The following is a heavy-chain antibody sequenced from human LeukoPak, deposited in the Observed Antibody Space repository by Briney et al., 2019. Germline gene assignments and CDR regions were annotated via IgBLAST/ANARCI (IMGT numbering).Heavy chain of an antibody. CDR1: GFTFSSYA. D-gene: IGHD3-10*01. J-gene: IGHJ6*03. Sequence: GGSLRLSCAASGFTFSSYAIHWVRQAPGKGLEYVSAISSNGGSTYYANSVKGRFTISRDNSKNTLYLQMGSLRAEDMAVYYCARARRSSWFGEQPEYDYYMDVWGKGTTVTVSS. V-gene: IGHV3-64*01. CDR2: ISSNGGST. CDR3: ARARRSSWFGEQPEYDYYMDV.